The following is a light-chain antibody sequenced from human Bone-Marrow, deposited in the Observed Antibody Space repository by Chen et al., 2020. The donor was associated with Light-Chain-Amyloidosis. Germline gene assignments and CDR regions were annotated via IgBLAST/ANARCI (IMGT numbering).Light chain of an antibody. Sequence: QSALTQPASVSGSPGQSITISCTGTSGAVGTYNYVSWYQQHPGKAPKVMIYAVSNRPSGVSNRVSGSKAGNTASLTISGLQAEDEADYYCSSFTSSSSYVFGPGTKVTVL. CDR1: SGAVGTYNY. CDR2: AVS. V-gene: IGLV2-14*01. J-gene: IGLJ1*01. CDR3: SSFTSSSSYV.